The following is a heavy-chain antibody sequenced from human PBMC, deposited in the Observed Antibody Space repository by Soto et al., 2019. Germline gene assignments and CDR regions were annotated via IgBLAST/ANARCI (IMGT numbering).Heavy chain of an antibody. J-gene: IGHJ3*02. V-gene: IGHV3-53*01. CDR3: AKEKRDTTGARDAFDI. CDR2: TYSGGTT. D-gene: IGHD1-1*01. CDR1: GFTVSSNF. Sequence: EVQLVESGGGLIQPGGSLRLSCAASGFTVSSNFMSWVRQAPGKGLEWVSVTYSGGTTYYADSVKGRFTISRDNSKNTLYLQMNSLRAEDTAVYYCAKEKRDTTGARDAFDIWCQGTMVTVS.